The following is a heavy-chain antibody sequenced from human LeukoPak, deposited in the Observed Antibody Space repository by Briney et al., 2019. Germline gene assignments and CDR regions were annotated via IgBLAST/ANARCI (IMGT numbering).Heavy chain of an antibody. J-gene: IGHJ4*02. CDR3: AKVRYYDILTRYGYFDY. Sequence: GGALRLSCAASGFTFSSYAMSWVRQAPGRGVGWGSAISGSGGSTYYADSVKGRFTISRDNSKNTLYLQMNSLRAEDTAVYYCAKVRYYDILTRYGYFDYWGQGTLVTVSS. V-gene: IGHV3-23*01. CDR1: GFTFSSYA. CDR2: ISGSGGST. D-gene: IGHD3-9*01.